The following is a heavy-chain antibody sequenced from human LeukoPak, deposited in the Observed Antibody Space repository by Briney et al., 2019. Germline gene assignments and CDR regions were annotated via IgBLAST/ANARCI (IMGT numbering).Heavy chain of an antibody. D-gene: IGHD3-9*01. CDR1: GYSIGTGYY. CDR3: ARSDILTGYYGIDDY. Sequence: KPSETLSLTCAVSGYSIGTGYYWGWIRQPPGKGLEWIGSIYHSGTTYYNPSLKGRVTISVDTSKNQFSLRLSSVTAADTAFYYCARSDILTGYYGIDDYWGQGTLVTVSS. CDR2: IYHSGTT. V-gene: IGHV4-38-2*01. J-gene: IGHJ4*02.